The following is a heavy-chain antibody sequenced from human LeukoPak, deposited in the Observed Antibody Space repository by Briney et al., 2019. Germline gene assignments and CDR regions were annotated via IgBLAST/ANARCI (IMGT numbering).Heavy chain of an antibody. CDR2: ISSSGSTI. D-gene: IGHD3-22*01. J-gene: IGHJ4*02. V-gene: IGHV3-48*03. CDR1: GFTFSSYE. Sequence: SLRLSCAASGFTFSSYEMNWVRQAPGKGLEWVSYISSSGSTIYYADSVKGRFTISRDNAKNSLYLQMYSLRAEDTAVYYCAREEGYDSSGPWGVDYWGQGTLVTVSS. CDR3: AREEGYDSSGPWGVDY.